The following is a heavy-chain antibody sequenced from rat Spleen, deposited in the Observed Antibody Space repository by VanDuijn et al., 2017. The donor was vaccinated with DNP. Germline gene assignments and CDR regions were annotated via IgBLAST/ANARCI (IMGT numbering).Heavy chain of an antibody. J-gene: IGHJ2*01. CDR2: IKPKSHNYAI. D-gene: IGHD1-6*01. CDR3: AIHTPAIFDS. V-gene: IGHV6-6*01. Sequence: EVQVLESGGGLVLPGNSLKLSCATSGFTFSTAWMYWYRQFPEKRLQWIARIKPKSHNYAIDYIESLKGRFTISRDDSKSAIYLQMNNLKEEETASYYCAIHTPAIFDSWGQGVMVTVSS. CDR1: GFTFSTAW.